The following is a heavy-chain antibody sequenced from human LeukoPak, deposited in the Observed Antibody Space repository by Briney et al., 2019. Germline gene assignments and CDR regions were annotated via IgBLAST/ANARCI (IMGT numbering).Heavy chain of an antibody. V-gene: IGHV3-23*01. J-gene: IGHJ4*02. Sequence: PGGSLRLSCTASGFTFGNYAMNWVRQAPGKGLEWVSGLSGSGGSTYYADSVKGRFTISRDNSKNTLYLQMNSLRAEDTAVYYCAKDLRGIHSGSYYSPFDYWGQGTLVTVSS. CDR1: GFTFGNYA. CDR3: AKDLRGIHSGSYYSPFDY. CDR2: LSGSGGST. D-gene: IGHD1-26*01.